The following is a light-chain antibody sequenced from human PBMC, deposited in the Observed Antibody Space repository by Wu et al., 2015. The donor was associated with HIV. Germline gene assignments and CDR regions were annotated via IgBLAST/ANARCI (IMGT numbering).Light chain of an antibody. CDR1: QNVNSDY. CDR3: QQYNAWWT. V-gene: IGKV3-20*01. J-gene: IGKJ1*01. CDR2: GAS. Sequence: ESVLTQSPGTLSLSPGETATLSCRASQNVNSDYLAWHQQRPGQTPRLLIYGASRRATDIPDRFRGTGSGTDFTLTITRLEPEDFAVYYCQQYNAWWTFGQGTKVEVK.